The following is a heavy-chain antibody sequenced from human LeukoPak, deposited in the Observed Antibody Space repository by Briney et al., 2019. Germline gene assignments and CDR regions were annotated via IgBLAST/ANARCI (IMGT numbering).Heavy chain of an antibody. CDR1: GGTFSSYA. CDR3: ARGRSRSYDSSGYYYPPDY. CDR2: IIPIFGTA. J-gene: IGHJ4*02. Sequence: ASVKVSCKDSGGTFSSYAISWVRQAPGQGLEWMGGIIPIFGTANYAQKFQGRVTITADESTSTAYMELSSLRSEDTAVYYCARGRSRSYDSSGYYYPPDYWGQGTLVTVSS. V-gene: IGHV1-69*13. D-gene: IGHD3-22*01.